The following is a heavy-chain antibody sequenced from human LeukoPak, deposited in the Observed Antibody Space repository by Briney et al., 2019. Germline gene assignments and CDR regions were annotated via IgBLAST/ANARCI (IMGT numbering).Heavy chain of an antibody. V-gene: IGHV1-69*06. Sequence: SVKVSCKASGGTFSSYAISWVRQAPGQGLEWMGGIIPIFGTANYAQKFQGRVTITADKSTSTAYMELSSLRSEDTAVYYCARGIVVVPAAMNYYYGMDVWGKGTTVTVSS. CDR3: ARGIVVVPAAMNYYYGMDV. CDR1: GGTFSSYA. CDR2: IIPIFGTA. J-gene: IGHJ6*04. D-gene: IGHD2-2*01.